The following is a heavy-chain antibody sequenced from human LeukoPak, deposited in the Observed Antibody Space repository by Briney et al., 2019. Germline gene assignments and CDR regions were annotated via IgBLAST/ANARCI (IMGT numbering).Heavy chain of an antibody. CDR2: IKQDGSEK. CDR1: GFTFSSYW. CDR3: ARGVRIFGVNTRYYFDY. D-gene: IGHD3-3*01. V-gene: IGHV3-7*01. Sequence: GGSLRLSCAASGFTFSSYWMSWVRQAPGKGLGWVANIKQDGSEKYYVDSVKGRFTISRDNAKNSLYLQMNSLRAEDTAVYYCARGVRIFGVNTRYYFDYWGQGTLVTVS. J-gene: IGHJ4*02.